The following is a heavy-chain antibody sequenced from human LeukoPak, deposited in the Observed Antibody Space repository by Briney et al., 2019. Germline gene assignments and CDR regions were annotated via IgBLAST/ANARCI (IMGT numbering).Heavy chain of an antibody. Sequence: ASVKVSCKASGYTFTGYYMHWVRQAPGQGLEWMGWINPNSGGTNYAQKFQGRVTMTRDTSISTAYMELSRLRSDDTAVYYCARALGYCSGGSCYSGSLILGYWGQGTLVTVSS. J-gene: IGHJ4*02. CDR2: INPNSGGT. CDR1: GYTFTGYY. CDR3: ARALGYCSGGSCYSGSLILGY. D-gene: IGHD2-15*01. V-gene: IGHV1-2*02.